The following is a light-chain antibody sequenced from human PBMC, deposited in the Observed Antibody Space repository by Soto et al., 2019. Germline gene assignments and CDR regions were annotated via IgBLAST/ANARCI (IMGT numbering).Light chain of an antibody. J-gene: IGLJ1*01. CDR3: CSFARSTTFYV. Sequence: QSALTQPASVSGSPGQSITISCSGTSSDVGSSNLVSWYQQHPGKAPKLIIFKGDRRPSGVSGRFSGSKSGNTASLTISGLQAEDEADYYCCSFARSTTFYVFGTGTKLTVL. CDR2: KGD. V-gene: IGLV2-23*01. CDR1: SSDVGSSNL.